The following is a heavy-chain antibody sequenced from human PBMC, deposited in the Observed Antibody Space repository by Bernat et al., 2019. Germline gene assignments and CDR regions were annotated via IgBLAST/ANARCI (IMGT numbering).Heavy chain of an antibody. CDR1: GYTFASFA. Sequence: QVQLVQSGADVKKPGASVKVSCEASGYTFASFAMHWLRQAPGQRLEWMGWINTAAGNTKYSQKFQGRVTMSRDTSANTVYMEVNSLTSEDTAVYYCARGSAIGYCYFDLWGRGTLVTVSS. J-gene: IGHJ2*01. D-gene: IGHD2-2*02. CDR3: ARGSAIGYCYFDL. V-gene: IGHV1-3*04. CDR2: INTAAGNT.